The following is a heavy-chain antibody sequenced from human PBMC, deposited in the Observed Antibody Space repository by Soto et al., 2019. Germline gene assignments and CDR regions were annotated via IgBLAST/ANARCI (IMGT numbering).Heavy chain of an antibody. J-gene: IGHJ1*01. Sequence: SETLSLTCTVSGGSISSGGYYWSWIRQPPGKGLEWIGEINHSGSTNYNPSLKSRVTISVDTSKNQFSLKLSSVTAADTAVYYCAREEEGGIAAAGDAEYFQHWGQGTLVTVSS. CDR1: GGSISSGGYY. CDR2: INHSGST. CDR3: AREEEGGIAAAGDAEYFQH. D-gene: IGHD6-13*01. V-gene: IGHV4-39*07.